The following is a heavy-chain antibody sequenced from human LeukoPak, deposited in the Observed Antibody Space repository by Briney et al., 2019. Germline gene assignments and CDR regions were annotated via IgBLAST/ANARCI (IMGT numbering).Heavy chain of an antibody. CDR3: ARESGYSSSPHDY. Sequence: GGSLRLSCAASGFTFSSYAMHWVRQAPGKGLEWVAVISYDGSNKYYADSVKGRFTISRDNSKNTLYLQMNSLRAEDTAVYYCARESGYSSSPHDYWGQGTLVTVSS. CDR1: GFTFSSYA. D-gene: IGHD6-13*01. V-gene: IGHV3-30-3*01. J-gene: IGHJ4*02. CDR2: ISYDGSNK.